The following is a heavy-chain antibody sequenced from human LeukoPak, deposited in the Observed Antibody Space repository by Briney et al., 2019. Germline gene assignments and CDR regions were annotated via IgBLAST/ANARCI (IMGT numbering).Heavy chain of an antibody. J-gene: IGHJ2*01. CDR2: IIPILGIA. D-gene: IGHD3-22*01. V-gene: IGHV1-69*04. CDR3: ARGLYYYDSSGYYSSWYFDL. Sequence: SVKVSCKASGGTFSSYAISWVRQAPGQGLEWMGRIIPILGIANYAQKFQGRVTISADKSTSTAYMELSSLRSEDTAVYYCARGLYYYDSSGYYSSWYFDLWGRGTLVTVSS. CDR1: GGTFSSYA.